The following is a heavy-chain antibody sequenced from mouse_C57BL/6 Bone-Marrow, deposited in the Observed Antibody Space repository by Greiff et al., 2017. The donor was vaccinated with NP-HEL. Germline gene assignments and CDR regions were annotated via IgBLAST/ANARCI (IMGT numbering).Heavy chain of an antibody. D-gene: IGHD3-1*01. CDR3: ANRELGHVDY. CDR1: GYTFTSYG. Sequence: QVHVKQSGAELARPGASVKLSCKASGYTFTSYGISWVKQRTGQGLEWIGEIYPRSGNTYYNEKFKGKATLTADKSSSTAYMKLRSLTSEDSAVYFCANRELGHVDYWGRGTALTVS. V-gene: IGHV1-81*01. J-gene: IGHJ2*01. CDR2: IYPRSGNT.